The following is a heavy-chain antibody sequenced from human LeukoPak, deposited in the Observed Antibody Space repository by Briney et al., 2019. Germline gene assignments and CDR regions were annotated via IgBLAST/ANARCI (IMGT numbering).Heavy chain of an antibody. J-gene: IGHJ3*01. CDR2: NHYSGRT. CDR1: GDSMSSHY. Sequence: SETLSLTCTVSGDSMSSHYWSWIRQSPGKGLEWIGYNHYSGRTYYNPSLQGRVTISVDTSKNHFSLRLTSVTAADTAVYYCARLLDNDYSGDPDTFDVWGQGTMVTVSS. D-gene: IGHD2-21*02. V-gene: IGHV4-59*11. CDR3: ARLLDNDYSGDPDTFDV.